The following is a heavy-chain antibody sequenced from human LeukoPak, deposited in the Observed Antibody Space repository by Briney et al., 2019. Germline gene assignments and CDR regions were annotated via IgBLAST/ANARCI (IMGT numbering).Heavy chain of an antibody. Sequence: ETLSLTCTVSGGSISSGDYYMSWVRQAPGKGLEWVSVIYSGDNTYYADSVKGRFTISRDISKNTLYLQMNSLRAEDTAVYYCAVVDSSGWYCHDYWGQGALVTVSS. CDR2: IYSGDNT. V-gene: IGHV3-66*01. D-gene: IGHD6-19*01. CDR1: GGSISSGDYY. CDR3: AVVDSSGWYCHDY. J-gene: IGHJ4*02.